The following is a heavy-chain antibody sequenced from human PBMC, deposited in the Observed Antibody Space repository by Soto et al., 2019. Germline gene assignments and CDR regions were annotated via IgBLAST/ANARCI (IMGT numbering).Heavy chain of an antibody. D-gene: IGHD3-10*01. J-gene: IGHJ6*02. CDR3: ASTNSGSYLYYYGMDV. CDR2: ISAYNGNT. Sequence: QVQLVQSGAEVKKPGASVKVSCKASGYTFTSYGIIWVRQAPGQGLEWMGWISAYNGNTNYAQKRQGRVTMTTDTSTSTAYMELRSLRSDDTAVYYCASTNSGSYLYYYGMDVWGQGTTVTVSS. CDR1: GYTFTSYG. V-gene: IGHV1-18*01.